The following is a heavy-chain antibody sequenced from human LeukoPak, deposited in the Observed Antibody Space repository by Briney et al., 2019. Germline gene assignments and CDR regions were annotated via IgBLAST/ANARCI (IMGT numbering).Heavy chain of an antibody. CDR2: ITGSGHVS. V-gene: IGHV3-23*01. D-gene: IGHD4-17*01. J-gene: IGHJ3*01. CDR3: AKDPNGDFVGAFDS. Sequence: GSLRLSCAASGFTFSAYAMVWVRQAPGRGLEWVSGITGSGHVSYYADSVKDRFAISRDNSKNTLYLQMTSLRAEDAAIYYCAKDPNGDFVGAFDSWGQGTKVIVSS. CDR1: GFTFSAYA.